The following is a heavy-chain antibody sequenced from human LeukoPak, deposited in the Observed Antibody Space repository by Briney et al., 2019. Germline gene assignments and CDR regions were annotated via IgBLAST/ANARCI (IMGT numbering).Heavy chain of an antibody. V-gene: IGHV3-7*01. CDR1: GFTISSYW. J-gene: IGHJ3*02. D-gene: IGHD3-10*01. CDR3: ATLHVDYYGSGSYYDAFDI. CDR2: VKNDGSEK. Sequence: SSETLSLTCAVSGFTISSYWLSWVRQPPGKGVEWVGNVKNDGSEKYYVDPVNGRSTIFSDNAKNSLYLQMNSLRAVDTAVSYCATLHVDYYGSGSYYDAFDIWGQGTMVTVSS.